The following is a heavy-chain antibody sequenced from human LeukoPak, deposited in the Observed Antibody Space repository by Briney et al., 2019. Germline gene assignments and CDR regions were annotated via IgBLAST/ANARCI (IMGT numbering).Heavy chain of an antibody. J-gene: IGHJ4*02. Sequence: GGSLRLSCAASGITVSSNFMYWVRQAPGKGLQCVAVLFTGNSAYYADSVKGRFTISRDNSNNTPYLQMDSLRVEDTAVYYCALDYSGSGSYYRDYWGQGILVTVSS. CDR1: GITVSSNF. CDR2: LFTGNSA. D-gene: IGHD3-10*01. CDR3: ALDYSGSGSYYRDY. V-gene: IGHV3-66*01.